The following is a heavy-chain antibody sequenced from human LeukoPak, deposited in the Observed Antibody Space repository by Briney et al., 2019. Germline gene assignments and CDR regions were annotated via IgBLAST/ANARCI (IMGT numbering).Heavy chain of an antibody. V-gene: IGHV4-34*01. CDR2: INHSGST. J-gene: IGHJ4*02. CDR1: GGSFSGYY. Sequence: SETLSLTCAVYGGSFSGYYWSWIRQPPGKGLEWIGEINHSGSTNYNPSLKSRVTISVDTSKNQFSLKLSSVTAADTAVYYCARHKGFPRRGFDYWGQGTLVTVSS. CDR3: ARHKGFPRRGFDY.